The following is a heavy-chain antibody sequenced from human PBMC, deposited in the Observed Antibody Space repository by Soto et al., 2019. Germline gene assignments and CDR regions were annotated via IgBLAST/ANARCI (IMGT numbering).Heavy chain of an antibody. Sequence: HPGGSLRLSCAASGFTFNNYAMGWVRQAPGKGLEWVSATTGSGGDTYYLDSVKGRFTISRDNSKNTLFLQVNSLRAEDTAIYYCAKLGSSAWSPHYYFDYWGQGTLVTVSS. V-gene: IGHV3-23*01. CDR2: TTGSGGDT. J-gene: IGHJ4*02. CDR1: GFTFNNYA. CDR3: AKLGSSAWSPHYYFDY. D-gene: IGHD3-10*01.